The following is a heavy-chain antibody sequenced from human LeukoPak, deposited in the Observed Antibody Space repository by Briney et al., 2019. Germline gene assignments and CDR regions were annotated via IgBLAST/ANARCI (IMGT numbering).Heavy chain of an antibody. Sequence: GGSLKLSCTASGFTLRSYWMSWVRQAPGKGLEWVANIKEDGREIYYVDSVKGRFTISRDNAKNSLYLQMNSLRAEDTAIYYCARDWNSYGKVFDYWGQGTLVTVSS. J-gene: IGHJ4*02. CDR3: ARDWNSYGKVFDY. CDR1: GFTLRSYW. V-gene: IGHV3-7*01. CDR2: IKEDGREI. D-gene: IGHD5-18*01.